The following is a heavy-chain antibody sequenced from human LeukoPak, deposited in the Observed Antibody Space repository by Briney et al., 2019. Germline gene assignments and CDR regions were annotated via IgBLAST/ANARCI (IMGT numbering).Heavy chain of an antibody. Sequence: ESLRLSCAASGFTFSSYNMIWVRQPPGKGLEWIGEIYHSGSTNYNPSLKSRVTISVDKSKNQFSLKLSSVTAADTAVHYCARVESGSYEADWGQGTLVTVSS. CDR1: GFTFSSYN. V-gene: IGHV4-34*01. D-gene: IGHD1-26*01. CDR3: ARVESGSYEAD. CDR2: IYHSGST. J-gene: IGHJ4*02.